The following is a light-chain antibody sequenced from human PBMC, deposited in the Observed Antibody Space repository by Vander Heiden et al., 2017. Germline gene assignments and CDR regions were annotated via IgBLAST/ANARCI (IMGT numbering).Light chain of an antibody. V-gene: IGLV7-46*01. CDR2: ETS. CDR1: TVAVTSGPY. J-gene: IGLJ2*01. CDR3: LLSYNGVRV. Sequence: QAVVTQEPSLTVSPGGTVTPTCGSSTVAVTSGPYPHWSQQRPGQPPRTLIYETSNEHSWAPARFSGSLLGGKAALTLSGAQPEDEAAYYCLLSYNGVRVFGGGTKLTVL.